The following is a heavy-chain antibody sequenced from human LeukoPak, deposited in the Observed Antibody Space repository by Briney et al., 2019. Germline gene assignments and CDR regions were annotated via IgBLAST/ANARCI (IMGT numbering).Heavy chain of an antibody. J-gene: IGHJ4*02. CDR3: ARGSPLNPFVFDY. CDR1: GFTFSSYG. V-gene: IGHV3-48*04. CDR2: ISSSGSTI. Sequence: GGSLRLSCAASGFTFSSYGMSWVRQAPGKGLEWVSYISSSGSTIYYADSVKGRFTISRDNAKNSLYLQINSLSAEDTAVYYCARGSPLNPFVFDYWGQGTLVTVSS. D-gene: IGHD1-14*01.